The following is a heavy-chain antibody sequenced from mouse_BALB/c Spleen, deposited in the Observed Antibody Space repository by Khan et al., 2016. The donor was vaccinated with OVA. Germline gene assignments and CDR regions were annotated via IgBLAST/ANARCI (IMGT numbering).Heavy chain of an antibody. V-gene: IGHV1-84*02. D-gene: IGHD1-1*01. CDR2: IYPGSGNT. CDR3: AKGGYYGNSLFDY. CDR1: GYTFTDYY. Sequence: QVQLQQSGPELVKPGASVKISCKASGYTFTDYYINWVKEKPGQGLEWIGWIYPGSGNTKYNEKFKDMATLTGDTSSSTAYMQRSSLTSEDTAVYFCAKGGYYGNSLFDYWGQGTTLTVSS. J-gene: IGHJ2*01.